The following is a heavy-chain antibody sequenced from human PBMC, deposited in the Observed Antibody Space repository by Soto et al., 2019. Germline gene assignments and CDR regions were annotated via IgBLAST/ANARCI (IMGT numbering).Heavy chain of an antibody. CDR1: GDTFPTFG. J-gene: IGHJ4*02. V-gene: IGHV1-18*01. Sequence: QVPLVQSGPEVKMPGASVKVSCKASGDTFPTFGISWVRQAPGQGLEWMGWISGNKGNTKYAQKFQDRVIMTADTSTTTAYMELRRLSSDDTAVYFCAREYCSGSSCYGVDHWGQGTLVTVSP. D-gene: IGHD2-15*01. CDR3: AREYCSGSSCYGVDH. CDR2: ISGNKGNT.